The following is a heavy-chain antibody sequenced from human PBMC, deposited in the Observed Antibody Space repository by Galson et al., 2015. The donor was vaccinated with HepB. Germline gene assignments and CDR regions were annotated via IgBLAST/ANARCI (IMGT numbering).Heavy chain of an antibody. CDR2: MTNSESSM. J-gene: IGHJ3*01. D-gene: IGHD2-8*02. CDR1: GFNFSDDT. CDR3: ARDLRHCTGGECYTGSGAFDL. V-gene: IGHV3-21*01. Sequence: SLRLSCAASGFNFSDDTMNWVRQAPGQGLEWVCSMTNSESSMHYADSVKGRFTISRDNAKNSLFLEMNSLRADDTAMYYCARDLRHCTGGECYTGSGAFDLWGQGTMVTVSS.